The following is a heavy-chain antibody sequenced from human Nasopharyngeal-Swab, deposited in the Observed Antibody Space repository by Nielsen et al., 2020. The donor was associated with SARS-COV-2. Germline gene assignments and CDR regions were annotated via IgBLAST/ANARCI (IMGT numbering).Heavy chain of an antibody. CDR1: GFTFSSYG. J-gene: IGHJ6*02. CDR3: ANGGRGVVVPAARPWYYYGMDV. V-gene: IGHV3-30*18. CDR2: ISYDGSNK. Sequence: GGSLRLSYAAYGFTFSSYGMHWVRQAPGKGLEWVAVISYDGSNKYYADSVKGRFTISRDNSKNTLYLQMNSLRAEDTAVYYCANGGRGVVVPAARPWYYYGMDVWGQGTTVTVSS. D-gene: IGHD2-2*01.